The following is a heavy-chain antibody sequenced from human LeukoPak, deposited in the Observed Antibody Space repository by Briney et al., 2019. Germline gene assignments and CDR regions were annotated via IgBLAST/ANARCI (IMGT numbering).Heavy chain of an antibody. D-gene: IGHD3-10*02. CDR2: INHSGST. CDR3: ARGYYVPDY. V-gene: IGHV4-34*01. J-gene: IGHJ4*02. CDR1: GGSFSGYY. Sequence: PSETLSLTCAVYGGSFSGYYWSWIRQPPGKGLEWIGEINHSGSTNYNPSLKSRVTISVDTSKNQFSLKLSSVTAADTAVYYCARGYYVPDYWGQGTLVTVSS.